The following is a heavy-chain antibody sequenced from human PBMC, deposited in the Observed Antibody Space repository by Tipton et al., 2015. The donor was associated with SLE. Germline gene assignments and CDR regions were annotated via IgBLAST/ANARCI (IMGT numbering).Heavy chain of an antibody. Sequence: TLSLTCTVSGGSISRTSYYWGWVRQPPGKALEWIGGIYYDENTYYNPSLKSRVAVSTDTSKNEFSLKLNSVTAADTAVYYCVEGHTAMVIFDSWGQGTLVTVSS. D-gene: IGHD5-18*01. CDR1: GGSISRTSYY. CDR2: IYYDENT. J-gene: IGHJ4*02. V-gene: IGHV4-39*01. CDR3: VEGHTAMVIFDS.